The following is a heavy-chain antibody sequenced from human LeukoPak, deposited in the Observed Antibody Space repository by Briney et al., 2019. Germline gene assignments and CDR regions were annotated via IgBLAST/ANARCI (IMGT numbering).Heavy chain of an antibody. CDR3: AKHGSTNYYRNWFDP. D-gene: IGHD1-26*01. CDR2: ISGSAGST. V-gene: IGHV3-23*01. Sequence: GGSLRLSCVVSGFTFSSYAMSWVRQAPGKGLEWVSAISGSAGSTNYAASVKGRFTISRDNSKNTLYLQMNSLRDEDTAAYYCAKHGSTNYYRNWFDPWGQGALDTVSS. J-gene: IGHJ5*02. CDR1: GFTFSSYA.